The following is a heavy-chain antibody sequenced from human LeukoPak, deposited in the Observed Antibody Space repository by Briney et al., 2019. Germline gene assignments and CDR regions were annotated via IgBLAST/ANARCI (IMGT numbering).Heavy chain of an antibody. V-gene: IGHV3-48*02. D-gene: IGHD4-23*01. CDR3: ARGSTSTNSRGDFDY. CDR2: VSSSTII. Sequence: GGSLRPSCAASGFTFSSYSMNWVRQAPGKGLEWVSYVSSSTIIHYADSVKGRFTISRDNAKNSLYLQMNSLRDEDTAVYYCARGSTSTNSRGDFDYWGQGTLVTVSS. CDR1: GFTFSSYS. J-gene: IGHJ4*02.